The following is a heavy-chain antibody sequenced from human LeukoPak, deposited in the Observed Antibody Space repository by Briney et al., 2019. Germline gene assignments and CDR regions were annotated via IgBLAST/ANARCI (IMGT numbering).Heavy chain of an antibody. CDR2: ISSSSSYI. J-gene: IGHJ4*02. Sequence: GGSLRLSCAASGFTFSSYSMNWVRQAPGKGLEWVSSISSSSSYIYYADSVKGRFTISRDNAKNSLYLQMNSLRAEDTAVYYCARARWSSGPFDYWGQGTLVTVSS. CDR1: GFTFSSYS. CDR3: ARARWSSGPFDY. V-gene: IGHV3-21*01. D-gene: IGHD3-22*01.